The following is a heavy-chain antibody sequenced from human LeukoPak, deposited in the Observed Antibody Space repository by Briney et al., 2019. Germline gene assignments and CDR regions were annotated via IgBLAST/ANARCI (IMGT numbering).Heavy chain of an antibody. D-gene: IGHD5-18*01. J-gene: IGHJ4*02. CDR3: ARDGYSFGHDFDY. Sequence: GGSLRLSCAASGFTFSSYAMSWVRQAPGKGLEWVSAISGSGGSTYYADSVKGRFTISRDNAKNTLCLQMNSLRAEDTAVYYCARDGYSFGHDFDYWGQGTLVTVSS. CDR1: GFTFSSYA. V-gene: IGHV3-23*01. CDR2: ISGSGGST.